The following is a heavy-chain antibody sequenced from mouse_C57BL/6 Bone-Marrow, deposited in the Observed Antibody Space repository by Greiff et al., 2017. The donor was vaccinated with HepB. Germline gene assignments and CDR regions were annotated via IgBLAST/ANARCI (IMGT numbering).Heavy chain of an antibody. J-gene: IGHJ3*01. CDR1: GFNIKNTY. Sequence: EVKLVESVAELVRPGASVKLSCTASGFNIKNTYMHWVKQRPEQGLEWIGRIDPANGNTKYAPKFQGKATITADTSSNTAYLQLSSLTSEDTAIYYCAKDPGGLRRGPWFAYWGQGTLVTVSA. D-gene: IGHD2-4*01. CDR2: IDPANGNT. CDR3: AKDPGGLRRGPWFAY. V-gene: IGHV14-3*01.